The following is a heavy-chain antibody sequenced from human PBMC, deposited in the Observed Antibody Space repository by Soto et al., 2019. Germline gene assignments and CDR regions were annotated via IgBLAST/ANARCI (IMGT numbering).Heavy chain of an antibody. CDR2: IYYSGST. CDR3: AVTYYYGSGSPVGGFDP. Sequence: SETLSLTCTVSGGSISSSSYYWGWIRQPPGKGLEWIGSIYYSGSTYYNPSLKSRVTISVDTSKNQFSLKLSSVTAADTAVYYCAVTYYYGSGSPVGGFDPWGQGTLVTVSS. V-gene: IGHV4-39*01. CDR1: GGSISSSSYY. D-gene: IGHD3-10*01. J-gene: IGHJ5*02.